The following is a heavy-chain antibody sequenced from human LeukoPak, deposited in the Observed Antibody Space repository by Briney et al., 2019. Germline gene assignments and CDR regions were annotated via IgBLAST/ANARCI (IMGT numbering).Heavy chain of an antibody. CDR3: AKGGVGSGKTFDS. D-gene: IGHD3-10*01. J-gene: IGHJ4*02. Sequence: GGSLRLSCAASGFTFSSYAMSWVRQAPGKGLEWVSGISGSGGSTYYADSVKGRFTISRDNSKNTLCLQMNSLRAEDTAMYYCAKGGVGSGKTFDSWGQGTLVTVSS. CDR1: GFTFSSYA. V-gene: IGHV3-23*01. CDR2: ISGSGGST.